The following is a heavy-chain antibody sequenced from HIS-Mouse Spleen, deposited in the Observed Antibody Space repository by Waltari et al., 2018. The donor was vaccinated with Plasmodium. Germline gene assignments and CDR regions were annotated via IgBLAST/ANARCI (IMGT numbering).Heavy chain of an antibody. D-gene: IGHD1-1*01. CDR2: ISGSGGST. CDR1: GFTFSSYA. CDR3: AILVQLEPPFDY. J-gene: IGHJ4*02. Sequence: EVQLLESGGGLVQPGGSLRLSCAAFGFTFSSYAMSWVRQAPGKGREWVSAISGSGGSTYYADSVKGRFTISRDNSKNTLYLQMNSLRAEDTAVYYCAILVQLEPPFDYWGQGTLVTVSS. V-gene: IGHV3-23*01.